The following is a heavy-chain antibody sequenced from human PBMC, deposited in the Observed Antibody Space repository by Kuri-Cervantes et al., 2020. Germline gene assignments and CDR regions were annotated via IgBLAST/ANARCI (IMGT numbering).Heavy chain of an antibody. V-gene: IGHV1-18*01. J-gene: IGHJ4*02. CDR1: GYTFTSYG. CDR2: ISAYNGDT. CDR3: ARENPAAGLIDS. Sequence: AAVKVSCKASGYTFTSYGISWVRQAPAQGLEWMGWISAYNGDTNYEQKLQGRVTMTTDTSTSTAYMELRSLRCDDTAVSYCARENPAAGLIDSWGQGTLVTVSS. D-gene: IGHD6-13*01.